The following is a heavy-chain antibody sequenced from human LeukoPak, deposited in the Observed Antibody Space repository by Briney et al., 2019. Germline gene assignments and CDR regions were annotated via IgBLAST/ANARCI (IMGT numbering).Heavy chain of an antibody. CDR1: GFTFTSSA. D-gene: IGHD3-10*01. Sequence: SVKVSCKASGFTFTSSAMQWVRQARGQRLEWIGWIVVGSGNTNYAQKFQERVTITRDMSTSTAYMELSSLRSEDTAVYYCARDQGSYYPYGGDYWGQGTLVTVSS. CDR2: IVVGSGNT. CDR3: ARDQGSYYPYGGDY. J-gene: IGHJ4*02. V-gene: IGHV1-58*02.